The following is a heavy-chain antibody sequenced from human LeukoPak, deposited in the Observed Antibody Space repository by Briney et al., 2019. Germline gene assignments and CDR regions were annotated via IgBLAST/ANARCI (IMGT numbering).Heavy chain of an antibody. CDR3: ATTSGRYLAFDY. J-gene: IGHJ4*02. CDR1: GGSLSSGDNY. V-gene: IGHV4-30-2*01. CDR2: IYHGVRT. Sequence: SQTLSLTCTVSGGSLSSGDNYWSWIRQPPGKGLEWIGYIYHGVRTYYAPSLNSRVTISVDRSKNQFSLNLSSVTAADTAVYYCATTSGRYLAFDYWGQGTLVTVSS. D-gene: IGHD1-26*01.